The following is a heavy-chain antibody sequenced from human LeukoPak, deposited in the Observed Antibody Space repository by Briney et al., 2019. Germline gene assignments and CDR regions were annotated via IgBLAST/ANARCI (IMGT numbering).Heavy chain of an antibody. CDR3: ARGQDDRSGTFDY. V-gene: IGHV4-61*01. CDR1: GDSVSSGNYY. CDR2: MSPSGTT. Sequence: SETLSLTCTVSGDSVSSGNYYLSWIRQPPGKGLDWITYMSPSGTTKYNPSLKSRVTTSVDTSRTQFSLRLSSVTAADTAVYYCARGQDDRSGTFDYWGQGILVTVSS. J-gene: IGHJ4*02. D-gene: IGHD3-22*01.